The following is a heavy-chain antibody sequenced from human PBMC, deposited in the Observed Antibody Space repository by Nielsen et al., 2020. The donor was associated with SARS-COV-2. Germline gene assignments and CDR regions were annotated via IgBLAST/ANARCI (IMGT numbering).Heavy chain of an antibody. Sequence: ASVKVSCKASGYTFTSYGISWVRQAPGQGLEWMGWISAYNGNTNYAQKLQGRVTMTTDTSTSTAYMELRSLRSDDTAVYYCARDGYYYDSSGTITTDYWGQGTLVTVSS. J-gene: IGHJ4*02. V-gene: IGHV1-18*01. CDR1: GYTFTSYG. CDR2: ISAYNGNT. CDR3: ARDGYYYDSSGTITTDY. D-gene: IGHD3-22*01.